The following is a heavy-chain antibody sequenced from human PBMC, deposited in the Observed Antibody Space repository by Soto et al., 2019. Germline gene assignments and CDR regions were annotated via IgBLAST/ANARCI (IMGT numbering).Heavy chain of an antibody. J-gene: IGHJ5*02. Sequence: QVQLVESGGGVVQPGRSLRLSCAASGFTFSSYGMHWVRQAPGKGLEWVAVISYDGSNKYYADSMKGRFTISRDNSKNTLYPQMNSLRGEDTAVYYCAKEPNIGCDWAINWFDPWGQGTPVTVSS. CDR3: AKEPNIGCDWAINWFDP. CDR1: GFTFSSYG. CDR2: ISYDGSNK. V-gene: IGHV3-30*18. D-gene: IGHD2-21*02.